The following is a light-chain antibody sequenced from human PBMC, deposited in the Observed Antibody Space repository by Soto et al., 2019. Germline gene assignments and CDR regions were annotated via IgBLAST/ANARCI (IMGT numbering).Light chain of an antibody. J-gene: IGLJ1*01. CDR2: DVS. Sequence: QSALTQPASVSGSPGQSITISCSGTSSDVGRYNAVSWYQQHPGKVPQLMIYDVSIRPSGISDRFSASKSGNMASLTISGLQAEDEADYYCSSYTVSGSDVFGTGTKVTVL. CDR3: SSYTVSGSDV. CDR1: SSDVGRYNA. V-gene: IGLV2-14*03.